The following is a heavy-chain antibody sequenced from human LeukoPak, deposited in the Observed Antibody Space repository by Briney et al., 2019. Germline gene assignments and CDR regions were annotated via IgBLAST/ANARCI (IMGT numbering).Heavy chain of an antibody. CDR1: GFPFSTYA. V-gene: IGHV3-23*01. D-gene: IGHD3-16*01. CDR2: IRASDGST. J-gene: IGHJ6*03. CDR3: AKMMGQRLYDYCMDV. Sequence: PGGSLRLSCAASGFPFSTYAMSWVRQAPGKGLEWVSSIRASDGSTYYADSVKGRFAISRDNSKKMLYLQMNSLRAEDTAVYYCAKMMGQRLYDYCMDVWGKGTTVTVSS.